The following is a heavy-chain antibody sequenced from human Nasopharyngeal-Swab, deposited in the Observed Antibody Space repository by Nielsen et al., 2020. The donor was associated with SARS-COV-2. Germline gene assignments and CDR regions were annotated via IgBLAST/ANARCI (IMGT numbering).Heavy chain of an antibody. V-gene: IGHV1-46*01. D-gene: IGHD4-23*01. Sequence: ASLKVPCKASGYTFTSYYMHWVRHAPGQGLAWMGIINPSGGSTSYAQKFQGRVTMTRDTSTSTVYMELSSLRSEDTAVYYCARGFPVGFDYWGQGTLVTVSS. CDR3: ARGFPVGFDY. CDR1: GYTFTSYY. J-gene: IGHJ4*02. CDR2: INPSGGST.